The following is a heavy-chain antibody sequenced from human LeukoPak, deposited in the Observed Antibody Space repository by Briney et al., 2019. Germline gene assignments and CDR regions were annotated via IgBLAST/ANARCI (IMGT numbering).Heavy chain of an antibody. Sequence: ASVKVSCKASGYTFTSYDIDWVRQATGQGLERIGWMYPNIGNTGYAQKFQGRVTMTRNTPISTAYMELSSLRSEAAAVYYCARGGTSYGPYYYYYYGMDVWGQGTTVTVSS. CDR1: GYTFTSYD. J-gene: IGHJ6*02. V-gene: IGHV1-8*01. D-gene: IGHD1-1*01. CDR3: ARGGTSYGPYYYYYYGMDV. CDR2: MYPNIGNT.